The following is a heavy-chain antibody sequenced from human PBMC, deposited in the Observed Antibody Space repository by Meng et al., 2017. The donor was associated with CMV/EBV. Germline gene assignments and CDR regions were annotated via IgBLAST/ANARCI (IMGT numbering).Heavy chain of an antibody. D-gene: IGHD2-2*01. J-gene: IGHJ6*02. V-gene: IGHV1-69*10. CDR3: ARDLLGYCSSTSCRHYYYYYGMDV. Sequence: SVKVSCKASGGTFSSYAISWVRQAPGQGLEWMGGIIPILGIANYAQKFQGRVTITADKSTSTAYMELSSLRSDDTAVYYCARDLLGYCSSTSCRHYYYYYGMDVWGQGTTVTVSS. CDR2: IIPILGIA. CDR1: GGTFSSYA.